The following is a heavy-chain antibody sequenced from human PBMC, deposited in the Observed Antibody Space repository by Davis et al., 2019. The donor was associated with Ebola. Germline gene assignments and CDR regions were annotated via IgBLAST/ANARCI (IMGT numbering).Heavy chain of an antibody. CDR3: ARAVGLYYDFWSGYYLGAFDI. CDR1: GGSISSSNW. V-gene: IGHV4-4*02. Sequence: PSETLSLTCAVSGGSISSSNWWSWVRQPPGKGLEWIGEIYHSGSINYNPSLKSRVTISVDKSKNQFSLKLSSVTAADTAVYYCARAVGLYYDFWSGYYLGAFDIWGQGTMVTVSS. CDR2: IYHSGSI. D-gene: IGHD3-3*01. J-gene: IGHJ3*02.